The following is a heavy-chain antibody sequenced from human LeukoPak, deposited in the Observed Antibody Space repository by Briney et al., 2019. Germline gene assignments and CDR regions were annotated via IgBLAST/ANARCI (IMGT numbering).Heavy chain of an antibody. CDR3: AKSQGVVTLYYYYYMDV. V-gene: IGHV3-23*01. D-gene: IGHD2-21*02. CDR1: GFTFSSYA. CDR2: ISGSGGST. J-gene: IGHJ6*03. Sequence: GGSLRLSCAASGFTFSSYAMSWVRQAPGKGLEWVSAISGSGGSTYYADSVKGRFTISRDNSKNTLCLQMNSLRAEDTAVYYCAKSQGVVTLYYYYYMDVWGKGTTVTVSS.